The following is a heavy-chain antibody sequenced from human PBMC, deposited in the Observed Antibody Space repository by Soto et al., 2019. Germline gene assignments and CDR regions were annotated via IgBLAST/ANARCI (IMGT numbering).Heavy chain of an antibody. J-gene: IGHJ4*02. Sequence: GESLKISCQGSGYNFGAYWIGWVRQMPGKGLEWMGIIFPGDSDTRYRPSFQGQVTISVDRSINTAYLQWSSLKASDTAMYFYARGGIIGTPPDYWGQGTQVTVSS. D-gene: IGHD1-7*01. CDR2: IFPGDSDT. CDR3: ARGGIIGTPPDY. V-gene: IGHV5-51*01. CDR1: GYNFGAYW.